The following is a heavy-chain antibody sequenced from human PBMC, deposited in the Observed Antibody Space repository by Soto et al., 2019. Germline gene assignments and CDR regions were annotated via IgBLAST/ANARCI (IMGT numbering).Heavy chain of an antibody. CDR3: ARQGAGYSGYDWGYYYYYYMDV. J-gene: IGHJ6*03. D-gene: IGHD5-12*01. CDR2: IYYSGST. CDR1: GGSISSYY. Sequence: ASETLSLTCTVSGGSISSYYWSWIRQPPGKGLEWIGYIYYSGSTNYNPSLKSRVTISVDTSKNQFSLKLSSVTAADTAVYYCARQGAGYSGYDWGYYYYYYMDVWGKGTTVTVSS. V-gene: IGHV4-59*08.